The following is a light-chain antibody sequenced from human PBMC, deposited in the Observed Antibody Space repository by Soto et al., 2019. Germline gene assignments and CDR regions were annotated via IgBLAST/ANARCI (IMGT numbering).Light chain of an antibody. V-gene: IGLV1-40*01. CDR2: GNI. Sequence: QSALTQPPSVSGAPGQRVTISCTGSSSNIGAGYHVHWYQQLPGTAPKLLIYGNINRPSGVPDRFSGSKSGASASLAITGLEAEDEADYYCQSYDSSLSGAVFGGGTQLTVL. J-gene: IGLJ7*01. CDR1: SSNIGAGYH. CDR3: QSYDSSLSGAV.